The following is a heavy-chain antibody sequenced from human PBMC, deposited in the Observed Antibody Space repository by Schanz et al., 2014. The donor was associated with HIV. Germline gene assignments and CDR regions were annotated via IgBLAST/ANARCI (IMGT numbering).Heavy chain of an antibody. CDR2: ISYDGRNK. Sequence: QVQLVESGGGVVQPGRSLRLSCAVSGFTITSYGMSWVRQAPGKGLEWVAVISYDGRNKYYADSVKGRFTISRDNSKNTLYLQMTTLRTEDTAVYYCAKPEYDSRGNSQSHFDSWGQGTLVTVSS. V-gene: IGHV3-30*18. CDR3: AKPEYDSRGNSQSHFDS. D-gene: IGHD3-22*01. CDR1: GFTITSYG. J-gene: IGHJ4*02.